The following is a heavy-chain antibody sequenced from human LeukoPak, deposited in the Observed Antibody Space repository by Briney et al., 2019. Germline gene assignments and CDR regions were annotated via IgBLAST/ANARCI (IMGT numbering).Heavy chain of an antibody. J-gene: IGHJ4*02. CDR1: GLTFSDYG. Sequence: GGSLRLSCAASGLTFSDYGMTWVRQTPGNGLEWVSSITGSGLNTYYVDSVKGRFIISRDNSKTTLYLQMNSLRVEDTAVYYCTRGLRIPSNWGQGILVTVSS. V-gene: IGHV3-23*01. CDR3: TRGLRIPSN. CDR2: ITGSGLNT. D-gene: IGHD2-21*01.